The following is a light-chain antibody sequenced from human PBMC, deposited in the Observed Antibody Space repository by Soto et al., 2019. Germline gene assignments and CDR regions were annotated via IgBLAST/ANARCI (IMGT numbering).Light chain of an antibody. CDR2: GAS. V-gene: IGKV3-15*01. CDR1: QSVRTN. CDR3: QQYNKWPLT. Sequence: EIVMTQSPVTLSVSPGERVTLSCRASQSVRTNLAWYQQKPGQAPRLLIYGASARATGIPVRISGNGSGTDFSLTISSLQSEDFAVYYCQQYNKWPLTFGGGTKVEIK. J-gene: IGKJ4*01.